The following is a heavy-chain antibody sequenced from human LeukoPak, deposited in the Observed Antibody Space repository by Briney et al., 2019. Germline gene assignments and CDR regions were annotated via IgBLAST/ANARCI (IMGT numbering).Heavy chain of an antibody. J-gene: IGHJ5*02. CDR3: ARRLRIGSAEWFDP. CDR1: SGSVRNIYYS. Sequence: PSETLSLTCSASSGSVRNIYYSWAWIRQAPGKGLEWVGGLDDSGNTYYNPSLKSRLTMSVDTSKNHFSLNLKSVAAADTSVYYCARRLRIGSAEWFDPWGQGIMVTVSS. D-gene: IGHD2-21*01. CDR2: LDDSGNT. V-gene: IGHV4-39*02.